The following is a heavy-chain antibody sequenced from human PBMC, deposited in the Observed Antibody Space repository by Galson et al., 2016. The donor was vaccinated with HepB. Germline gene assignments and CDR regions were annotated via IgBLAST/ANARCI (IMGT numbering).Heavy chain of an antibody. V-gene: IGHV3-30*18. Sequence: QAPGKGLEWVALISNDGLSAYYADSVKGRFTISRDNSNNTLSLQMNSLRGEDTAVYYCAKGLIISGTATSTWGQGTLVTVSS. J-gene: IGHJ5*02. D-gene: IGHD2-8*02. CDR3: AKGLIISGTATST. CDR2: ISNDGLSA.